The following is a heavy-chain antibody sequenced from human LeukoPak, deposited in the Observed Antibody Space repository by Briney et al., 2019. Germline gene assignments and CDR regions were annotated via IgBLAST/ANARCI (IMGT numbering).Heavy chain of an antibody. Sequence: SETLSLTCNVSGGSMNRNYWSWIRQPPGKGLEWIGYIHYSGSTNYNPSLKSRVTITEDTSKNQVSLKLRSVTAADTAVYYCARKWLRLTYFDYWGQGTLVTVSS. CDR2: IHYSGST. D-gene: IGHD5-12*01. CDR1: GGSMNRNY. CDR3: ARKWLRLTYFDY. J-gene: IGHJ4*02. V-gene: IGHV4-59*12.